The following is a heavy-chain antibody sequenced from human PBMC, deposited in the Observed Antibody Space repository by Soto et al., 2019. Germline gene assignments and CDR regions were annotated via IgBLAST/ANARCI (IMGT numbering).Heavy chain of an antibody. CDR3: AHRLTATAFDI. V-gene: IGHV2-5*02. CDR1: GFSLSTSGVA. Sequence: QITLKESGPTLVKPTQILTLTCTFSGFSLSTSGVAVGWIRQPPGKALEWLALIYWDDDKRYSPSMKGRLTITRDTSKNQVVLIMTNMDPEDTATYYCAHRLTATAFDIWGQGTMVTVSS. D-gene: IGHD2-21*02. J-gene: IGHJ3*02. CDR2: IYWDDDK.